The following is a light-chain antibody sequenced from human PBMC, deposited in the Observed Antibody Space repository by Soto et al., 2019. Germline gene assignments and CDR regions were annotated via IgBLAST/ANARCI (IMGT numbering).Light chain of an antibody. Sequence: IQLTQSPSSLSASVGDRVTITCRASQGVRSYLAWFQQRPGKAPKLLIFGASTLQNGVPARFSGGGFGTEFTLTITSLQPEDFATYYCHQVYTYPRTFGQGAKVDIK. CDR1: QGVRSY. CDR3: HQVYTYPRT. V-gene: IGKV1-9*01. CDR2: GAS. J-gene: IGKJ1*01.